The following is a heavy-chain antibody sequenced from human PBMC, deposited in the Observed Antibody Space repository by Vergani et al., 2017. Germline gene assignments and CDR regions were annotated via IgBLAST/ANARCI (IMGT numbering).Heavy chain of an antibody. V-gene: IGHV1-69*06. CDR3: AREAPEYYFDY. J-gene: IGHJ4*02. CDR1: GYTFTSYD. CDR2: ISPIFGTA. Sequence: QVQLVQSGAEVKKPGASVKVSCKASGYTFTSYDISWVRQAPGQGLEWMGRISPIFGTANYAQKFQGRVTITRDTSASTAYMELSSLRSEDTAVYYCAREAPEYYFDYWGQGTLVTVSS.